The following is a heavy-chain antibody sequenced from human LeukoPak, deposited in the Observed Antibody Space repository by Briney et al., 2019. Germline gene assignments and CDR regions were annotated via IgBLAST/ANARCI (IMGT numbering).Heavy chain of an antibody. CDR1: GFTFFCFW. CDR2: IKQDGREK. J-gene: IGHJ4*02. CDR3: ARGYGNYGY. D-gene: IGHD4-11*01. Sequence: GGSLRISCAAPGFTFFCFWLGWVGPAPGEGVEWVANIKQDGREKYYVDSVKGRFTISRDNAKNSLYLQMNCLRAEDTAVYYCARGYGNYGYWGQGTLVTVSS. V-gene: IGHV3-7*01.